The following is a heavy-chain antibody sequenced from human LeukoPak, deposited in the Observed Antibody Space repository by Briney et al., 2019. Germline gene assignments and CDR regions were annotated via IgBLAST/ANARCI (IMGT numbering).Heavy chain of an antibody. V-gene: IGHV4-31*03. CDR3: ARGVPAATFDY. D-gene: IGHD2-2*01. CDR1: GGSISSGVYY. J-gene: IGHJ4*02. CDR2: IYYSGST. Sequence: SQTLSLTCTVSGGSISSGVYYWSWIRQHPGKGLEWIGYIYYSGSTYYNPSLKSRVTISVDTSKNQFSLKLSSVTAADTAVYYCARGVPAATFDYWGQGTLVTVSS.